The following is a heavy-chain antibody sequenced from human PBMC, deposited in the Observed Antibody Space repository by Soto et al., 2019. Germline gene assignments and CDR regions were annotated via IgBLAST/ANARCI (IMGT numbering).Heavy chain of an antibody. CDR1: GFTFSSH. V-gene: IGHV3-53*01. D-gene: IGHD3-10*01. CDR3: ARLGPYGSETYSFRYNWFDP. CDR2: IYSGGNS. Sequence: GGSLRLSCAASGFTFSSHMSWVRQAPGKGLDWVSVIYSGGNSYYAVSVQGRFTISRDNSKNTVYLQMNSLRGEDTAIYYCARLGPYGSETYSFRYNWFDPWGQGTLVTVSS. J-gene: IGHJ5*02.